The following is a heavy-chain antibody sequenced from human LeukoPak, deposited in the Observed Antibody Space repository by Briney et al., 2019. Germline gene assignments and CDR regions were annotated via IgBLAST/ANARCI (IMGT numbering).Heavy chain of an antibody. D-gene: IGHD1-26*01. CDR3: ARHSGSYAPGYFDY. J-gene: IGHJ4*02. Sequence: PSETLSLTCTVSGGSISSYYWSWIRQPPGKGLEWIRSIYYSGSTYYNPSLKSRVAISVDTSKNQFSLKLSSVTAADTAVYYCARHSGSYAPGYFDYWGQGTLVTVSS. CDR1: GGSISSYY. CDR2: IYYSGST. V-gene: IGHV4-39*07.